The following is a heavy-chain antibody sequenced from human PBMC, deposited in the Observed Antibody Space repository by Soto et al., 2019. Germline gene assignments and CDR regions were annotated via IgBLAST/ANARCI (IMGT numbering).Heavy chain of an antibody. J-gene: IGHJ4*02. D-gene: IGHD2-15*01. CDR3: TTDIPIVVVVAADRY. Sequence: EVQLVESGGGLVKPGGSLRLSCAASGFTFSNAWMSWVRQAPGKGLEWVGRIKSKTDGGTTDYAAPVKGRFTISRDDSKNTLYLQMNSLKTEDTAVYYCTTDIPIVVVVAADRYWGQGTLVTVSS. V-gene: IGHV3-15*01. CDR1: GFTFSNAW. CDR2: IKSKTDGGTT.